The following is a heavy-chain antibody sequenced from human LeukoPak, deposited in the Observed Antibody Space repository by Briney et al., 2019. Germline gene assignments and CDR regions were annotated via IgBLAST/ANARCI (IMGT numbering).Heavy chain of an antibody. Sequence: GGSLRLSCAASGFTFSTYVMHWVRQAPGKGLEWVAAILPDGSDEYYADSVKGRFTISRDDSKNTLDLQMNSLRAEDTAVYYCATQSPSRPVGWGQGTLVTVSS. CDR2: ILPDGSDE. CDR3: ATQSPSRPVG. D-gene: IGHD1-26*01. J-gene: IGHJ4*02. V-gene: IGHV3-30*04. CDR1: GFTFSTYV.